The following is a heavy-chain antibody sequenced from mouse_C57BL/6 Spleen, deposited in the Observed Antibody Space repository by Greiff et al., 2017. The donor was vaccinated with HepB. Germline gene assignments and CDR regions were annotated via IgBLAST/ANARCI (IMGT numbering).Heavy chain of an antibody. CDR2: INPNNGGT. J-gene: IGHJ4*01. CDR1: GYTFTDYY. Sequence: EVQLQQSGPELVKPGASVKISCKASGYTFTDYYMNWVKQSHGKSLEWIGDINPNNGGTSYNQKFKGKATLTVDKSSSTAYMELRSLTSEDSAVYYCARLYEAMDYWGQGTSVTVSS. D-gene: IGHD2-12*01. V-gene: IGHV1-26*01. CDR3: ARLYEAMDY.